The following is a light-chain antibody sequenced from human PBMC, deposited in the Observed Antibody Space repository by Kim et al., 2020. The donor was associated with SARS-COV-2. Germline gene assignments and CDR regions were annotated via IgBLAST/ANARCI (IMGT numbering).Light chain of an antibody. CDR1: SSDVGSYNL. CDR3: CSYAGSSTSVV. CDR2: EVR. Sequence: QSITISCTGTSSDVGSYNLVYLYQQHPGKAPKLMIYEVRKRPSGVSNRFSGSKSGNTASLTISGLQAEDEADYYCCSYAGSSTSVVFGGGTQLTVL. J-gene: IGLJ2*01. V-gene: IGLV2-23*02.